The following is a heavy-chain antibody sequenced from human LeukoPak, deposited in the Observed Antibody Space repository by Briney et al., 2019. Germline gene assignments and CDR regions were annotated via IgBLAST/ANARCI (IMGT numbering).Heavy chain of an antibody. CDR1: GFTFYSCG. D-gene: IGHD3-16*01. CDR3: AKREGYGSIDY. V-gene: IGHV3-23*01. CDR2: ISSSADST. Sequence: GGSLRLSCAASGFTFYSCGMTWVRQAPGKGLEWVSAISSSADSTDYADSVRGRFTISRDNSKNTLFLQMSRLRVEDTAVYYCAKREGYGSIDYWGQGTLVTVSS. J-gene: IGHJ4*02.